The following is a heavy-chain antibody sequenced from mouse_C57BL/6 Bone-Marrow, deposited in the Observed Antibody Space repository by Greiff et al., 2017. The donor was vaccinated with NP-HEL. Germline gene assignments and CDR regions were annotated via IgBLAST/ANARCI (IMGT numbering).Heavy chain of an antibody. CDR3: TRVGSRGYWYFDV. V-gene: IGHV5-9-1*02. CDR1: GFTFSSYA. D-gene: IGHD1-1*01. J-gene: IGHJ1*03. CDR2: ISSGGDYI. Sequence: EVKLMESGEGLVKPGGSLKLSCAASGFTFSSYAMSWVRQTPETRLEWVAYISSGGDYIYYADTVKGRFTISRDNARNTLYLQMSSLKSEDTAMYYGTRVGSRGYWYFDVWGTGTTVTVSS.